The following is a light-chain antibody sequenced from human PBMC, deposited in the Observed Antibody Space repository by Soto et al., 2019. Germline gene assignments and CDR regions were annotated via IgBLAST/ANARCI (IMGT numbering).Light chain of an antibody. Sequence: EIVLTQSPGTLSLSPGESATLSCRASQSVSSNSLAWYRRNPGQPPSLLIYGTSTRATDIPRRFSGSGSGTDFTLTITRLAPEDFAVYFCQQYGDSPPTFGQGTKVDVK. CDR1: QSVSSNS. V-gene: IGKV3-20*01. CDR3: QQYGDSPPT. CDR2: GTS. J-gene: IGKJ1*01.